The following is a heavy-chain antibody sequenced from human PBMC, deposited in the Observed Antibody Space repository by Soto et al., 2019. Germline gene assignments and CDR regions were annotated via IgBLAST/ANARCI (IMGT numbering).Heavy chain of an antibody. V-gene: IGHV4-39*01. CDR3: ARQTSVFLGYFDY. D-gene: IGHD7-27*01. CDR2: IYYSGST. Sequence: PSETLSLTCTVSGGSIRSSSYYWGWIRQPPGKGLEWIGSIYYSGSTYYNPSLKSRVTISVDTSKNQFFLKLSSVTAADTAVYYCARQTSVFLGYFDYWGQGTLVTVSS. J-gene: IGHJ4*02. CDR1: GGSIRSSSYY.